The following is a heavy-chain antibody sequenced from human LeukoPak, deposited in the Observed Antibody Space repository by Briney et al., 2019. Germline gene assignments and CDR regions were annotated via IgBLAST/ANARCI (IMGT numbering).Heavy chain of an antibody. V-gene: IGHV3-30*04. D-gene: IGHD2-2*01. Sequence: GGSLRLSCAASGFTFSSYAMHWVRQAPGKGLEWVAVMSYDGSNKYYADSVKGRFTISRDNSKNTLYLQMNSLRAEDTAVYYCARKSLEYCSSTSCPIDYWGQGTLVTVSS. CDR2: MSYDGSNK. J-gene: IGHJ4*02. CDR1: GFTFSSYA. CDR3: ARKSLEYCSSTSCPIDY.